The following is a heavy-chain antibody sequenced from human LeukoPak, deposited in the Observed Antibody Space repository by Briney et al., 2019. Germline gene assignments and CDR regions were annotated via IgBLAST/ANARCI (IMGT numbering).Heavy chain of an antibody. V-gene: IGHV3-30*18. CDR3: AKDGGIDIVVVPAAHYYMDV. Sequence: GGSLRLSCAASGFTFSSYGMHWVRQAPGKGLEWVAVISYDGSNKYYADSVKGRFTISRDNSKNTLYLQMNSLRAEDTAVYYCAKDGGIDIVVVPAAHYYMDVWGKGTTVTVSS. CDR1: GFTFSSYG. J-gene: IGHJ6*03. D-gene: IGHD2-2*01. CDR2: ISYDGSNK.